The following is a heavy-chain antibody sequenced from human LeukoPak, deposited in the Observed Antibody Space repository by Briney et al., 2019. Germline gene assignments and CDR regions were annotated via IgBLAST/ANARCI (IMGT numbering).Heavy chain of an antibody. CDR2: INGDNGDT. D-gene: IGHD6-19*01. Sequence: ASVKVSCKASGYTFTSYAMHWVRQAPGQRLEWMGWINGDNGDTKYSQKFQGRVTITRDTSASTAYMELSSLISEDTAVYYCARVPNSSGWFGVWFDHWGQGTLVTVSS. CDR3: ARVPNSSGWFGVWFDH. J-gene: IGHJ5*02. V-gene: IGHV1-3*01. CDR1: GYTFTSYA.